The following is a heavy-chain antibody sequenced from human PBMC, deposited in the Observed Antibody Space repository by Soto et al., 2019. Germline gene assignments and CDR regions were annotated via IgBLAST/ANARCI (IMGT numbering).Heavy chain of an antibody. Sequence: XXTRSVRCGVGGDSSTRCYGFWIRQPPGKGLESIGYLYYGRSANYNPSLKSRVTLSVDTSTNQCSLTLRSMTAADTAVYYCAPPSMAVVPEHWAQGTLVTVSS. V-gene: IGHV4-59*01. CDR1: GDSSTRCY. CDR3: APPSMAVVPEH. J-gene: IGHJ4*02. D-gene: IGHD3-22*01. CDR2: LYYGRSA.